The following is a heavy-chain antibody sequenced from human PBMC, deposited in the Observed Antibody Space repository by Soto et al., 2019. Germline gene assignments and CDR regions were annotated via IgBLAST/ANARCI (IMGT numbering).Heavy chain of an antibody. CDR1: EFIFSSYA. J-gene: IGHJ3*02. V-gene: IGHV3-23*01. D-gene: IGHD6-19*01. CDR3: AKTTDGWFSAFEI. Sequence: EVQLLESGGGLVQPGGSLRLSCAASEFIFSSYAMSWVRQAPGKGLEWVSAISGSGTTAYYADSVKGRFTFSRDNSKNTMYLQMNSLRAEDTAVYYCAKTTDGWFSAFEIWGQGTMVIVSS. CDR2: ISGSGTTA.